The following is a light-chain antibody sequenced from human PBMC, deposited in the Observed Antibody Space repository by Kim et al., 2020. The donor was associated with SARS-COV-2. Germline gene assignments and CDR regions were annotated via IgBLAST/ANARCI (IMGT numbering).Light chain of an antibody. Sequence: NTVNWYQQLPGTAPRLLIYGNNERPSGVPDRFSGSKSGTSASLALSGLQSEDEADYYCAAWDDSLNGVLFGGGTKLTVL. CDR2: GNN. CDR3: AAWDDSLNGVL. J-gene: IGLJ2*01. CDR1: NT. V-gene: IGLV1-44*01.